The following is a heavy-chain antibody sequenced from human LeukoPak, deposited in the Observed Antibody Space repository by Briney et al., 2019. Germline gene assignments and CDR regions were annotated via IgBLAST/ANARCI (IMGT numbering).Heavy chain of an antibody. Sequence: ASVKVSCKASGYTFTSYDINWVRQATGQGREWMGWMNPNSGDTGYAQKFQGRVTMTRDTSITTAYLELSSLRSEDTAVYYCARSAFGSGVYFDSWGQGTLVTVSS. CDR2: MNPNSGDT. D-gene: IGHD3-10*01. J-gene: IGHJ4*02. V-gene: IGHV1-8*01. CDR1: GYTFTSYD. CDR3: ARSAFGSGVYFDS.